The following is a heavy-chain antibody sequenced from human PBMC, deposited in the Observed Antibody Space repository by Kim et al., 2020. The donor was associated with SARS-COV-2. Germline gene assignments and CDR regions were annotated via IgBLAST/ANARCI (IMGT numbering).Heavy chain of an antibody. CDR3: ARGDIVVVPAAPGGY. D-gene: IGHD2-2*01. CDR2: INPSGGST. J-gene: IGHJ4*02. CDR1: GYTFTSYY. V-gene: IGHV1-46*01. Sequence: ASVKVSCKASGYTFTSYYMHWVRQAPGQGLEWMGIINPSGGSTSYAQKFQGRVTMTRDTSTSTVYMELCSLRSEDTAVYYCARGDIVVVPAAPGGYWGQGTLVTVSS.